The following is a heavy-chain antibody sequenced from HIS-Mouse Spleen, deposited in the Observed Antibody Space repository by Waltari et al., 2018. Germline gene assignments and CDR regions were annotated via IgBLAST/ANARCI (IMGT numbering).Heavy chain of an antibody. CDR3: ARDRLAVAGKGGFDY. J-gene: IGHJ4*02. Sequence: QVQLQQWGAGLLKPSETLSLTCAVYGGSFSGYYWSWIRQPPGKGLEWMGEINHSGSTNDNPSLKSRVTISVDTSKNQFSLKLSAVTAADTAVYYCARDRLAVAGKGGFDYWGQGTLVTVSS. V-gene: IGHV4-34*01. CDR1: GGSFSGYY. D-gene: IGHD6-19*01. CDR2: INHSGST.